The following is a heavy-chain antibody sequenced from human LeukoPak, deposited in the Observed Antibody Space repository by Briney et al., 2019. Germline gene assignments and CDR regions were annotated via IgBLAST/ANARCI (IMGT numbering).Heavy chain of an antibody. J-gene: IGHJ4*02. CDR2: ISSSSSYI. V-gene: IGHV3-21*01. CDR3: ARGDYGSGSYYNVYYFDY. D-gene: IGHD3-10*01. Sequence: GGSLRLSCAASGFTFSSYSMNWVRQAPGKGLEWVSSISSSSSYIYYADSVKGRFTISRDNAKNSLYLQMNSLRAEDTAVYYCARGDYGSGSYYNVYYFDYWGQGTLVTVSS. CDR1: GFTFSSYS.